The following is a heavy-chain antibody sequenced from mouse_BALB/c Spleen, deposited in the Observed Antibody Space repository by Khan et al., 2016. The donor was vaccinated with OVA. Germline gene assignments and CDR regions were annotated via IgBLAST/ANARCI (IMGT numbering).Heavy chain of an antibody. CDR1: GYTFTSYV. CDR3: ASYDGYSFYAMDY. V-gene: IGHV1S136*01. J-gene: IGHJ4*01. Sequence: VQLNQSGPELVKPGASVKMSCKASGYTFTSYVMHWVKQKPGQGLEWIGYINPYNDGTKYNEKFKGKATLTSDKSSSTAYMELSSLTSEDSAVYYCASYDGYSFYAMDYWGQGTSVTVSS. CDR2: INPYNDGT. D-gene: IGHD2-3*01.